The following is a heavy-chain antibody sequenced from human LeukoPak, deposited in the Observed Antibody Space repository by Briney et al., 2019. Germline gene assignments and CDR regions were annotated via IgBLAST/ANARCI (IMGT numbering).Heavy chain of an antibody. CDR3: ARDEGGGSSPDY. J-gene: IGHJ4*02. CDR2: FDPEDGET. D-gene: IGHD1-26*01. V-gene: IGHV1-24*01. CDR1: GYTLTELS. Sequence: ASVEVSCKVSGYTLTELSMHWVRQAPGKGLEWMGGFDPEDGETIYAQKFQGRVTMTEDTPTDTAYMELRSLRSDDTAVYYCARDEGGGSSPDYWGQGTLVTVSS.